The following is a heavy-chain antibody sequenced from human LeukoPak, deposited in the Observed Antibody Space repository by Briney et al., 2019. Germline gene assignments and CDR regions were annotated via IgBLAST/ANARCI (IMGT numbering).Heavy chain of an antibody. V-gene: IGHV3-23*01. J-gene: IGHJ4*02. CDR2: ISGSGSHT. Sequence: QAGGSLRLSCAASGFTFNSYAMNWVRQAPGKGLEWVSSISGSGSHTYYADSVQGRFTVSRDNSKNTLYLQMNSLRAEDTALYFCARDRSDNSSWYAGSHWGQGTLVTVSS. CDR1: GFTFNSYA. CDR3: ARDRSDNSSWYAGSH. D-gene: IGHD6-13*01.